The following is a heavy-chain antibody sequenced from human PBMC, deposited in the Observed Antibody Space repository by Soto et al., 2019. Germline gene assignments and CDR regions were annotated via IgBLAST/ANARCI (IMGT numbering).Heavy chain of an antibody. V-gene: IGHV4-31*03. CDR2: IYYSGST. J-gene: IGHJ6*02. CDR1: GGSISSGGYY. CDR3: ARDQSRVYYYGMDV. Sequence: QVQLQESGPGLVKPSQTLSLTCTVSGGSISSGGYYWSWIRQHPGKGLEWIGYIYYSGSTYYNPSLKSRVTISVDTSKNQFSLKLSSVTAADTAVYYCARDQSRVYYYGMDVWGQGTTVTVSS.